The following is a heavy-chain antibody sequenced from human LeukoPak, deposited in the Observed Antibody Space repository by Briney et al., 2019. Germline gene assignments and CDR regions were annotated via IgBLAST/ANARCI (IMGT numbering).Heavy chain of an antibody. CDR1: GVTFSDFW. V-gene: IGHV3-21*01. D-gene: IGHD5-12*01. J-gene: IGHJ4*02. CDR3: ARDATLNSGHPPDY. CDR2: ISSSSSYI. Sequence: PGGSLRLSCEASGVTFSDFWMTWVRQAPGKGLEWVSSISSSSSYIYYADSVKGRFTISRDNAKNSLYLQMNSLRAEDTAVYYCARDATLNSGHPPDYWGQGTLVTVSS.